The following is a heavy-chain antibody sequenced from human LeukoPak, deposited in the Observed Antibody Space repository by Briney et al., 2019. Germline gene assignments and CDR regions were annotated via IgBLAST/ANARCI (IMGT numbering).Heavy chain of an antibody. J-gene: IGHJ4*02. CDR2: IYPGDSDT. D-gene: IGHD2-21*02. Sequence: GESLKISCKGSGYTFTTYWIGWVRQMPGKGLEWMGIIYPGDSDTRYSPSLQGQVTISADKSISTAYLQWSSLKASDTAMYYCARPPLTLTATTDGYWGQGTLVTVSS. V-gene: IGHV5-51*01. CDR1: GYTFTTYW. CDR3: ARPPLTLTATTDGY.